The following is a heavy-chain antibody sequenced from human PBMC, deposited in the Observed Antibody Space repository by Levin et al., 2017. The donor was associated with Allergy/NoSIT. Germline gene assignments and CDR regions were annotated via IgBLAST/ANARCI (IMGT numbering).Heavy chain of an antibody. D-gene: IGHD2-15*01. J-gene: IGHJ3*02. CDR3: AREGSYLDAFDM. V-gene: IGHV3-7*01. Sequence: GGSLRLSCAASGFTFRNFWMSWVRQAPGKGLEWVATMNQDASTKDYVDSVKGRFTISRDNAKNSLYLQMNSLRAEDTAVYSCAREGSYLDAFDMWGQGTMVTVSS. CDR2: MNQDASTK. CDR1: GFTFRNFW.